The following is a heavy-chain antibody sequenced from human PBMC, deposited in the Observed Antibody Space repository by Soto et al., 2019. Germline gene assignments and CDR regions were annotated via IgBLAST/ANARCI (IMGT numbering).Heavy chain of an antibody. Sequence: GASVKVSCKASGYTFTSYYMHWVRQAPGQGLEWMGIINPSGGSTSYAQKFQGRVTMTRDTSTSTVYMELSSLRSEDTAVYYCARGSSYYDSSSEIYYYYGMDVWGQGTTVTVSS. V-gene: IGHV1-46*01. D-gene: IGHD3-22*01. CDR1: GYTFTSYY. CDR2: INPSGGST. CDR3: ARGSSYYDSSSEIYYYYGMDV. J-gene: IGHJ6*02.